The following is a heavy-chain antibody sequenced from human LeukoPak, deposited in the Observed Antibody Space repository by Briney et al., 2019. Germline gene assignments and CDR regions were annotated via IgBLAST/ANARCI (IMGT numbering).Heavy chain of an antibody. CDR2: IKQDGSEK. V-gene: IGHV3-7*01. D-gene: IGHD6-6*01. Sequence: GGSLRLSCAASGFTFSSYWMSWVRQAPGKGLEWVANIKQDGSEKYYVDSVKGRFTISRDNAKNSLYLQMNSLRAEDTAVYYCARDGYTTSSVLRYWGQGTLVTVSS. J-gene: IGHJ4*02. CDR1: GFTFSSYW. CDR3: ARDGYTTSSVLRY.